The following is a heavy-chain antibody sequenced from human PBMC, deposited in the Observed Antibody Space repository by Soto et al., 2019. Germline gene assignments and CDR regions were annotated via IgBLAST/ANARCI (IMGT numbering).Heavy chain of an antibody. D-gene: IGHD4-17*01. Sequence: QVQLVQSGAEVKKPGSSVKVSCKASGGTFSSYTISWVRQAPGQGLEWMGRIIPILGIANYAQKFQGRVTITADKSTSTAYMELSSLRSEDTAVYYCAREGDYGDPNYWGQGTLVTVSS. CDR1: GGTFSSYT. CDR3: AREGDYGDPNY. J-gene: IGHJ4*02. V-gene: IGHV1-69*08. CDR2: IIPILGIA.